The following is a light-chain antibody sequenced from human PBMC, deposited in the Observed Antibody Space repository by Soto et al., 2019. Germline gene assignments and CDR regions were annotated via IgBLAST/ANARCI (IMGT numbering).Light chain of an antibody. J-gene: IGLJ7*01. CDR2: IND. V-gene: IGLV1-44*01. CDR3: ATWDDDLNAAV. Sequence: QSVLTQPPSLSGTPGQRVTIPCSGSSSNIAGNTVHWYQHLPGTAPKLLIYINDQRPSGVPGRFSASTSGTSASLAISGLQSDDEADYYCATWDDDLNAAVFGGGTQLTVL. CDR1: SSNIAGNT.